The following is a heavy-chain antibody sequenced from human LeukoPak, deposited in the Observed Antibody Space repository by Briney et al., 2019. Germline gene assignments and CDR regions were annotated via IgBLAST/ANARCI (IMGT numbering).Heavy chain of an antibody. CDR2: ISGSGGST. CDR1: GFTFSSYA. Sequence: GGSLRLSCAASGFTFSSYAMSWVRQAPGKGLEWVSAISGSGGSTYYADSVKGRFTISRDNSKNTLYLQMNSLRAEDTAVYYCAKVLWLGWCPRRSSGDCPAEYFQHWGQGTLVTVSS. CDR3: AKVLWLGWCPRRSSGDCPAEYFQH. V-gene: IGHV3-23*01. D-gene: IGHD2-21*02. J-gene: IGHJ1*01.